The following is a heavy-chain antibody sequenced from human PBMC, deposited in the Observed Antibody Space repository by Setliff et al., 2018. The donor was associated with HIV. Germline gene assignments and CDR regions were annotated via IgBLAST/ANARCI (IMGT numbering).Heavy chain of an antibody. CDR2: INPSGGST. J-gene: IGHJ4*02. CDR1: GYTFTSYY. CDR3: ARGGDYDSSGYYVT. Sequence: RASVKVSCKASGYTFTSYYMHWVRQAPGQGLEWTGIINPSGGSTSYAQKFQDRVTMTSDTSTSTSYMHLSSLRAEDTAVYFCARGGDYDSSGYYVTWGQGSLVTVSS. V-gene: IGHV1-46*01. D-gene: IGHD3-22*01.